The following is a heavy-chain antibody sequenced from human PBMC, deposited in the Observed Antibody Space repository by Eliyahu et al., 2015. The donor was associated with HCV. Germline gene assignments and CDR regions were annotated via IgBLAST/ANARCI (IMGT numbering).Heavy chain of an antibody. CDR1: GFMFSSYS. Sequence: EVQLVESGGGLVKPGGSLRLSCXXSGFMFSSYSLNWVRQAPGKGLEWVSSISSTSNSIYYADSVKGRFTISRDNAKSSLYLQMNSLRAEDTAVYYCARDYYDSGDYYSLYDYWGQGTLVTVSS. CDR3: ARDYYDSGDYYSLYDY. J-gene: IGHJ4*02. CDR2: ISSTSNSI. D-gene: IGHD3-22*01. V-gene: IGHV3-21*01.